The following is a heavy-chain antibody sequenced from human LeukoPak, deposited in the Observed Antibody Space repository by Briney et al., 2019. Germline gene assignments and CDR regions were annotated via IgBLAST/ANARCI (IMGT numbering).Heavy chain of an antibody. Sequence: GGSLRLSCAASGFTFSSYAMHWVRQAPGKGLEWVALISYDGSNEFHADSLKGRITISRDNSKNTLYLQMNSLRAEDTAVYYCTKYVGLRRNYHDSSGPPTYFDYWGQGTLVTVSS. CDR1: GFTFSSYA. V-gene: IGHV3-30-3*02. CDR2: ISYDGSNE. J-gene: IGHJ4*02. CDR3: TKYVGLRRNYHDSSGPPTYFDY. D-gene: IGHD3-22*01.